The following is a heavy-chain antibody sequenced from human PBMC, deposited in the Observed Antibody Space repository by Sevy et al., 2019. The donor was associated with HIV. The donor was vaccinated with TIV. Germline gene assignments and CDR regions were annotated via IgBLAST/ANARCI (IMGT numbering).Heavy chain of an antibody. CDR2: IISIFGTT. CDR3: ARVGAAGLAGWFDP. V-gene: IGHV1-69*13. Sequence: ASLKVSCKASGGTFSSYAISWVRQAPGQGLEWMGGIISIFGTTDYEQRFQGRVTITADESTSTAYMELNSLRSEDTAIYYCARVGAAGLAGWFDPWGQGTLVTVSS. J-gene: IGHJ5*02. D-gene: IGHD6-13*01. CDR1: GGTFSSYA.